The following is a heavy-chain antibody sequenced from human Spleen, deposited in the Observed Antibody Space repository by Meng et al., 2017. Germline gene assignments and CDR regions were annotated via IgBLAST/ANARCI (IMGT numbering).Heavy chain of an antibody. V-gene: IGHV1-2*02. J-gene: IGHJ1*01. Sequence: VRLWRLGAVLKKPGASVKVSCKASGYPFTAYYIHWVRQAPGQGLEWMGWINLNTGGTNYAQKFQGRVTMTRDTSISTAYMELSSLRSDDTAVYYCARDEVVATVSYYYHWGQGTLVTVSS. D-gene: IGHD5-12*01. CDR3: ARDEVVATVSYYYH. CDR1: GYPFTAYY. CDR2: INLNTGGT.